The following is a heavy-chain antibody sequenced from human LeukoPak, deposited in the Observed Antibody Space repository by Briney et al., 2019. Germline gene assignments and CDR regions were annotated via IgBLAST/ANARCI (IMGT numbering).Heavy chain of an antibody. CDR1: GGSFGGYY. J-gene: IGHJ6*04. Sequence: PSETLSLSCAVYGGSFGGYYWTWIRQPPGKGLEWIGEINHSGTTNYNPSLKSRVTISVDTSKNQFSLKLRSVTAADTAVYYCARGGITMAYYGMDVWGRGTPVTVSS. CDR2: INHSGTT. D-gene: IGHD3-10*01. CDR3: ARGGITMAYYGMDV. V-gene: IGHV4-34*01.